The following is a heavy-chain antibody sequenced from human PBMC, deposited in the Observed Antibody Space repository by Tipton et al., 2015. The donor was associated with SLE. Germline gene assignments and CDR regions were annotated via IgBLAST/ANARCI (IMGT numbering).Heavy chain of an antibody. D-gene: IGHD2-21*01. Sequence: SLRLSCAASGFTFDDYAMHWVRQAPGKGLEWVSSISSSSSYIYYADSVKGRFTISRDNAKNSLYLQMNSLRAEDTAVYYCARDGAYCGGDCSLAEYFQHWGQGTLVTVSS. CDR3: ARDGAYCGGDCSLAEYFQH. CDR1: GFTFDDYA. J-gene: IGHJ1*01. CDR2: ISSSSSYI. V-gene: IGHV3-21*03.